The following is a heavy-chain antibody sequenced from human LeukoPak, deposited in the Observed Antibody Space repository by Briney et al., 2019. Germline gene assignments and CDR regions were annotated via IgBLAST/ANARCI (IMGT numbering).Heavy chain of an antibody. D-gene: IGHD5-24*01. CDR3: TTDPGQSLVGGEMATTTAFGY. V-gene: IGHV3-15*01. CDR1: GLSFGIAW. Sequence: GGSLRLSCAASGLSFGIAWMSGVRQAPGKGLEWFGRIKSKTDGGTTDYAASVKGRFTILRDDSKNPLYLQMNSLKPEDTAVYYCTTDPGQSLVGGEMATTTAFGYWGQATLVTVS. CDR2: IKSKTDGGTT. J-gene: IGHJ4*02.